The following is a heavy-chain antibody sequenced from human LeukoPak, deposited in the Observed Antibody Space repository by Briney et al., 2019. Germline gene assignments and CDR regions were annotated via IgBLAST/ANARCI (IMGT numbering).Heavy chain of an antibody. D-gene: IGHD2-21*02. CDR2: ISYDGSNK. Sequence: GGSLRLSCAASGFTFSSYGMHWVRQAPGKGLEWVAVISYDGSNKYYADSVKGRFTISRDNSKNTLYLQMNSLRAEDTAVYYCARVGCGGDCYPIAFFDYWGQGTLVTVSS. J-gene: IGHJ4*02. CDR1: GFTFSSYG. V-gene: IGHV3-30*03. CDR3: ARVGCGGDCYPIAFFDY.